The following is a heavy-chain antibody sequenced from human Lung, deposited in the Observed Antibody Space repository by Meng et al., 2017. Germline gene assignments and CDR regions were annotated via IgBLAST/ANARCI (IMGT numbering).Heavy chain of an antibody. J-gene: IGHJ4*02. CDR1: GYNFPDYY. D-gene: IGHD6-13*01. CDR2: IDPKSGDT. V-gene: IGHV1-2*06. Sequence: QGQTVQFGAEVKKPGASWKVSCKPSGYNFPDYYIHWVRLAPGQGLEWMGHIDPKSGDTRYAQKFQGRVTMTGDTSIGTAYMELTGLRSDDTALYYCARDEDISAAGKLFGDYWGQGTLVTVSS. CDR3: ARDEDISAAGKLFGDY.